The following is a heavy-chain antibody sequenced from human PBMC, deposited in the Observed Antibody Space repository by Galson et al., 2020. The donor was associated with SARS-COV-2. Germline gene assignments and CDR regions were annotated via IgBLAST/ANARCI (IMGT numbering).Heavy chain of an antibody. CDR2: ITGTGGTI. D-gene: IGHD5-12*01. CDR3: AKEMEGGYKVDY. Sequence: GESLKISCTASGFTFSNYAIAWVRQAPGKGLEWLSAITGTGGTIYYADVVKCRFTISSDNSKNTLFFQMNSLRAEDTAVYYCAKEMEGGYKVDYWGQGTQVTVSS. V-gene: IGHV3-23*01. CDR1: GFTFSNYA. J-gene: IGHJ4*02.